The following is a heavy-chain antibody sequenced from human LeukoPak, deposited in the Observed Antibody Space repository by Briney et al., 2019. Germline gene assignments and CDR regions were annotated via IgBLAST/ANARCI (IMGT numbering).Heavy chain of an antibody. J-gene: IGHJ4*02. V-gene: IGHV3-7*01. CDR2: IKEDGSET. Sequence: GESLRLSCVASGFIFNKYWMNWVRQVPGKGLECVAHIKEDGSETYYADSVKGRFTISRDNPKNLLFLQINSLRVEDTAVYYCARETPRRGETRDGYRWGQGTVVTVSS. CDR1: GFIFNKYW. CDR3: ARETPRRGETRDGYR. D-gene: IGHD5-24*01.